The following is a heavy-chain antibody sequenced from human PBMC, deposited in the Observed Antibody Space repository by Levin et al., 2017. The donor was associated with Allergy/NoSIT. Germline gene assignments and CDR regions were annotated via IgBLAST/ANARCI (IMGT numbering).Heavy chain of an antibody. V-gene: IGHV4-59*08. CDR2: LSYSGTA. Sequence: ESLKISCTVSGASISSSYWSWIRQSPGKGLEWIGYLSYSGTANYNPSLKSRVAMAVDTSKNQFSLRMNSVTAADTAVYYCARLQTYWYFDYWGQGTLVTVSS. CDR3: ARLQTYWYFDY. J-gene: IGHJ4*02. CDR1: GASISSSY. D-gene: IGHD1-1*01.